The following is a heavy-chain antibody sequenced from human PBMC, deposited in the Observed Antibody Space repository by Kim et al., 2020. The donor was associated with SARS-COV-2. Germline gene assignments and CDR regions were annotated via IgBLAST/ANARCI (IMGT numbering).Heavy chain of an antibody. V-gene: IGHV4-39*01. D-gene: IGHD6-13*01. CDR3: ARLTIAAAGTGVEDY. Sequence: SETLSLTCTVSGGSISSSSYYWGWIRQPPGKGLEWIGSIYYSGSTYYNPSLKSRVTISVDTSKNQFSLKLSSVTAADTAVYYCARLTIAAAGTGVEDYWGQGTLVTVSS. J-gene: IGHJ4*02. CDR2: IYYSGST. CDR1: GGSISSSSYY.